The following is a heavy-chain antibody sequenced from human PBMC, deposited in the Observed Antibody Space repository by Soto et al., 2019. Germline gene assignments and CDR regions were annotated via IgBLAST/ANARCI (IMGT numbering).Heavy chain of an antibody. CDR1: GYSFTNYA. D-gene: IGHD6-19*01. Sequence: ASVKVSCKAPGYSFTNYAIHWVRQAPGQTLEWMGWINADNGNTKYSQKFQGRVSITRDTSATTAYMELSSLTSEDTAVYYCARDQWLVLGGDYWGQGTPVTVSS. CDR2: INADNGNT. V-gene: IGHV1-3*01. CDR3: ARDQWLVLGGDY. J-gene: IGHJ4*02.